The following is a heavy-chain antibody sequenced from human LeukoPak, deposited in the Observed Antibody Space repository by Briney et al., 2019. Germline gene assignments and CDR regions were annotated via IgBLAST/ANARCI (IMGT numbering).Heavy chain of an antibody. Sequence: ASVKVSGKASGYTFGDYYIHWVRQAPGQGLEWMGWINPNSGGTNYAQKFQGSVTMTRDTSISTAYMELSRLRSDDSAVYYCARDRLGYGEFDYWGQGTLVTVSS. D-gene: IGHD4-17*01. V-gene: IGHV1-2*02. J-gene: IGHJ4*02. CDR1: GYTFGDYY. CDR3: ARDRLGYGEFDY. CDR2: INPNSGGT.